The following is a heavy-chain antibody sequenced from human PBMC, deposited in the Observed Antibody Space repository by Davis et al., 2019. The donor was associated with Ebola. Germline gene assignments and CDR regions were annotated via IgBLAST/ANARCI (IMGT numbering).Heavy chain of an antibody. CDR2: IKQDGSEK. CDR3: ARDRSIAVAGGGGY. V-gene: IGHV3-7*01. J-gene: IGHJ4*02. Sequence: PGGSLRLSCAASGFTFSSYWMSWVRQAPGKGLEWVANIKQDGSEKSYVDSVKGRFTISRDNAKNSLYLQMNSLRAEDTAVYYWARDRSIAVAGGGGYWGQGTLVTVSS. D-gene: IGHD6-19*01. CDR1: GFTFSSYW.